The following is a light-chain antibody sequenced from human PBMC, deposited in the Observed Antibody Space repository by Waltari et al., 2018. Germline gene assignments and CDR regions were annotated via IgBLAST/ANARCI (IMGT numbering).Light chain of an antibody. Sequence: DIVMTQSPDSLAVSLGERATINCKSSQTLCRSSDTRNHLAWYQQRPGQPPKLLIYWTSTRESGVPDRFSGGGSGTDFTLTISSLQAEDVAVYYCQQYFDIPTFGGGTKVEIK. CDR3: QQYFDIPT. J-gene: IGKJ4*01. CDR2: WTS. CDR1: QTLCRSSDTRNH. V-gene: IGKV4-1*01.